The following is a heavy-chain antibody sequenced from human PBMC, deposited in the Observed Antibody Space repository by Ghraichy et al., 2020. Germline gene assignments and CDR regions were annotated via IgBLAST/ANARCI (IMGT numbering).Heavy chain of an antibody. CDR2: SYHSGST. Sequence: SETLSLTCTVSGGSISNYYWGWTRQPPGKGLEWIGNSYHSGSTNYNPSLRSRVTITVDMSKNQFSLTLSFVTAADPDVYYCARDSGFWSPKDYFDHWGQGIRVTVFS. D-gene: IGHD3-3*01. CDR3: ARDSGFWSPKDYFDH. J-gene: IGHJ4*02. V-gene: IGHV4-59*01. CDR1: GGSISNYY.